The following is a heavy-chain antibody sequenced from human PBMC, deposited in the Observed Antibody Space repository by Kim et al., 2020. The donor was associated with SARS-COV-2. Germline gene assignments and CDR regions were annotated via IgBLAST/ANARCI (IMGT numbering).Heavy chain of an antibody. CDR2: IDWDDDK. CDR3: ARIRTPILAMDV. J-gene: IGHJ6*02. CDR1: GFSLSTSGMC. V-gene: IGHV2-70*11. D-gene: IGHD2-2*02. Sequence: SGPTLVNPTQTLTLTCTFSGFSLSTSGMCVSWIRQPPGKALEWLARIDWDDDKYYSTSLKTRLTISKDTSKNEVVLTMTNMDPVDTATYYCARIRTPILAMDVWGQGTSVTVSS.